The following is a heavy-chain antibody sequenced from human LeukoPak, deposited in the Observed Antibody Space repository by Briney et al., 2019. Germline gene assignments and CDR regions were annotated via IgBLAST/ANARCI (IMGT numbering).Heavy chain of an antibody. CDR3: AREERESGGWDV. CDR2: IKQDGSEK. Sequence: GGSLRLSCAASXFTFSNYLMSWVRQAPGKGLEWVANIKQDGSEKNYVGSVKGRFTISRDNAKNSLYLQMNSLRVEDTAVYYCAREERESGGWDVWGQGTTVTVSS. J-gene: IGHJ6*02. D-gene: IGHD1-1*01. V-gene: IGHV3-7*04. CDR1: XFTFSNYL.